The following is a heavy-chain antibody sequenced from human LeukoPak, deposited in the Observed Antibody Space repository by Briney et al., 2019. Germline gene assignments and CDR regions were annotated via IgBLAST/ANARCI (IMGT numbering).Heavy chain of an antibody. CDR2: ISGSGGST. Sequence: GGSLRLSCAASGFTFSSYAMSWVRQAPGKGLEWVSAISGSGGSTYYADSVKGRFTISRDNSKNTLYLQMNSLRAEDTAVYYCAKDHAIFGVVIHLAFDYWGQGTLVTVSS. CDR3: AKDHAIFGVVIHLAFDY. J-gene: IGHJ4*02. V-gene: IGHV3-23*01. CDR1: GFTFSSYA. D-gene: IGHD3-3*01.